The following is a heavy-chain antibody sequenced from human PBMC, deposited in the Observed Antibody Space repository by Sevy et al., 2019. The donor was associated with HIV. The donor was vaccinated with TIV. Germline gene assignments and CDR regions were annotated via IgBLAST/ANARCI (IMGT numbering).Heavy chain of an antibody. CDR2: IFYSGST. CDR1: GGYINSYY. CDR3: ARDHYDSSGFDY. V-gene: IGHV4-59*01. Sequence: SETLCLTCTVSGGYINSYYWSWIRQPPGKGLEWIGYIFYSGSTNYNPSLKSRVTISVDTSKNQFSLKLTSVTAADTAVYYWARDHYDSSGFDYWGQGTLVTVSS. J-gene: IGHJ4*02. D-gene: IGHD3-22*01.